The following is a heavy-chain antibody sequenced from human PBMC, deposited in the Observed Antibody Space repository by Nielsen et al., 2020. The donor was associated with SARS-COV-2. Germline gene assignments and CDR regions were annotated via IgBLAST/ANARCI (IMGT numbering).Heavy chain of an antibody. Sequence: GVLKISCAASGFIFSYNAMSWVRQAPGKGLEWVSGISGSGGSTYYADSVRGRFTISRDNSKNTLYLQMKSLRAEDTAVYFCAKDRGCSSTSCYSIDSYYYGMDVWGQGTTVTVSS. CDR3: AKDRGCSSTSCYSIDSYYYGMDV. V-gene: IGHV3-23*01. CDR1: GFIFSYNA. D-gene: IGHD2-2*01. CDR2: ISGSGGST. J-gene: IGHJ6*02.